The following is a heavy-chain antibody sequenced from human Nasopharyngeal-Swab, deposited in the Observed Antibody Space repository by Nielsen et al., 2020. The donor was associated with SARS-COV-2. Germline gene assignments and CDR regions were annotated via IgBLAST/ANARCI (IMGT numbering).Heavy chain of an antibody. D-gene: IGHD4-11*01. J-gene: IGHJ4*02. V-gene: IGHV4-39*07. CDR2: VSYSGTA. Sequence: SETLSLTCTVSGASISSSITYWGWIRQSPQKGLEWIGTVSYSGTANYNPSLNSRVTISVDTSKNQFSLKLISVTAADTAVYYCARDESGNYLGLPFDYWGQGTLVTVSS. CDR3: ARDESGNYLGLPFDY. CDR1: GASISSSITY.